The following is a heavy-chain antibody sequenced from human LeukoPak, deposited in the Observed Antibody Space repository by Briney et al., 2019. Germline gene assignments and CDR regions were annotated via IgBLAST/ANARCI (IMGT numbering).Heavy chain of an antibody. CDR2: IIPIFGTA. D-gene: IGHD3-3*01. Sequence: SVKVSCKASGGTFSSYAISWVRQAPGQGLEWMGGIIPIFGTANYAQKFQGRVTITADESTSTAYMELSSLRSEDTAVYYCAGGPASDFWSGYYLDYWGQGTLVTVSS. CDR3: AGGPASDFWSGYYLDY. J-gene: IGHJ4*02. V-gene: IGHV1-69*01. CDR1: GGTFSSYA.